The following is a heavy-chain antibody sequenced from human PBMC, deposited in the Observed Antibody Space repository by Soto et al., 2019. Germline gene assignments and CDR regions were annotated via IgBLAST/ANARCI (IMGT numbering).Heavy chain of an antibody. Sequence: EVQLVESWGGLVQPGRSLRLSCAASGFTFDDYAMHWVRQAPGKGLEWVSGISWNSGSIGYADSVKGRFTISRDNAKNSLYLQMNSLRAEDTALYYCAKGAYDSSGYTDYWGQGTLVTVSS. CDR3: AKGAYDSSGYTDY. CDR2: ISWNSGSI. J-gene: IGHJ4*02. D-gene: IGHD3-22*01. CDR1: GFTFDDYA. V-gene: IGHV3-9*01.